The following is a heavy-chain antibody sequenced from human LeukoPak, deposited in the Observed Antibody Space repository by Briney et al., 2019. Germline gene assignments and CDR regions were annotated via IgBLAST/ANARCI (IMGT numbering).Heavy chain of an antibody. D-gene: IGHD6-13*01. Sequence: SETLSLTCAVYGGSFSGYYWSWIRQPPGKGLEWVGEINHSGSTNYNPSLKSRVTISVDTSKNQFSLKLSSVTAADTAVYYCARDLPSSSWDSRDDYWGQGTLVTVT. J-gene: IGHJ4*02. V-gene: IGHV4-34*01. CDR2: INHSGST. CDR1: GGSFSGYY. CDR3: ARDLPSSSWDSRDDY.